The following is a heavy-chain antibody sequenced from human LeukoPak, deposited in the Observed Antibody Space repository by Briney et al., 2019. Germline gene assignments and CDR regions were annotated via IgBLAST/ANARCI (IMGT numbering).Heavy chain of an antibody. Sequence: SETLSLTCTVSGGSISSYYWSWIRQPPGKGLQWIGYISYSGNTNYNPSLKSRVTISVDTSKNQFSLKLTSVTAADTAVYYCARQGGYIAPLALWGQGTLVTVSA. D-gene: IGHD6-13*01. J-gene: IGHJ4*02. CDR2: ISYSGNT. V-gene: IGHV4-59*08. CDR1: GGSISSYY. CDR3: ARQGGYIAPLAL.